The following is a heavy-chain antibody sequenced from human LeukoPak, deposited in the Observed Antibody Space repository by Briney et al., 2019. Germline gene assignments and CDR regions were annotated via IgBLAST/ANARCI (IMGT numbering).Heavy chain of an antibody. CDR3: ARVVGRYYKVDF. V-gene: IGHV4-34*01. CDR2: INHSGST. CDR1: GGSFSGYY. D-gene: IGHD1-26*01. J-gene: IGHJ4*02. Sequence: SETLSLTCAVYGGSFSGYYWSWIRQPPGKGLEWIGEINHSGSTNYNPSLESRVTISVDTSKNQFSLRLTSVTAADTAVYYCARVVGRYYKVDFWGRGTPVTVSP.